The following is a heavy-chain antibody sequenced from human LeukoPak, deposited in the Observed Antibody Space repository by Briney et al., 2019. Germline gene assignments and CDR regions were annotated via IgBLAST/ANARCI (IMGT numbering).Heavy chain of an antibody. CDR3: ARDRVVGALGY. CDR1: GFTFSTYW. CDR2: INSDGSST. D-gene: IGHD1-26*01. Sequence: GGSLRLSCAASGFTFSTYWMHWVRQAPGKGLVWVSRINSDGSSTSYADSVKGRFTISRDNAKNTLYLQMNSLRAEDTAVYYCARDRVVGALGYWGQGTLVTVSS. J-gene: IGHJ4*02. V-gene: IGHV3-74*01.